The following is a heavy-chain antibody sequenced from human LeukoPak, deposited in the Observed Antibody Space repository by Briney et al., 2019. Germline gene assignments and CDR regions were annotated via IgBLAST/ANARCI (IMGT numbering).Heavy chain of an antibody. CDR1: GFTFSSYG. CDR3: TTGSATGTGSGY. Sequence: PGGSLRLSCAASGFTFSSYGMHWVRQAPGKGLEWVGFIRSKPYGGTTEYAASVKGRFIISRDDSKTIAYLQMNSLKSEDTAVYYCTTGSATGTGSGYWGQGTLVTVSS. D-gene: IGHD6-13*01. J-gene: IGHJ4*02. V-gene: IGHV3-49*04. CDR2: IRSKPYGGTT.